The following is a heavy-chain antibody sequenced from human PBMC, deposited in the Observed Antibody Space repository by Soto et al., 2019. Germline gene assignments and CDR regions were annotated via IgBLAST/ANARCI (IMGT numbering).Heavy chain of an antibody. J-gene: IGHJ2*01. D-gene: IGHD6-19*01. CDR1: GGTFNSYA. CDR3: ARVIHPPYGSGWRSFYWYFDL. V-gene: IGHV1-69*06. CDR2: IIPIFRST. Sequence: QVQLVQSGAAVKKPGSSVKVSCKASGGTFNSYALTWVRQAPGHGLEWMGGIIPIFRSTNYAQKFQGRVKITATRSTSTAYMELSSVRSDDTAVYYCARVIHPPYGSGWRSFYWYFDLCGRGPLVTVSS.